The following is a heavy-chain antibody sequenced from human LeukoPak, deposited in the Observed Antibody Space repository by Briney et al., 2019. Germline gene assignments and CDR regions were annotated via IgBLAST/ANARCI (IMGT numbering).Heavy chain of an antibody. CDR2: IWYDGSNK. Sequence: GRSLRLSCAASGFTFSSYGMHWVRQAPGKGLEWLAVIWYDGSNKYYADSVKGRFTISRDNSKNTLYLQMNSLRAEDTAVYYCARDKAAMAYFDYWGQGTLVTVSS. J-gene: IGHJ4*02. D-gene: IGHD5-18*01. CDR1: GFTFSSYG. CDR3: ARDKAAMAYFDY. V-gene: IGHV3-33*01.